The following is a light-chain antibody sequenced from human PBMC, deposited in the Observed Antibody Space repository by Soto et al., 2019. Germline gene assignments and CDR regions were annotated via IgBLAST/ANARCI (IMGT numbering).Light chain of an antibody. CDR3: QQRSNWPPV. CDR1: QSVRTY. CDR2: DAS. Sequence: EIVLTQSPATLSLSPGERATLSCRASQSVRTYLSYVAWYQQRPGQAPRLLIYDASNRATGIPARFSGSGSGTDFTLTISSLEPEDFAVYYCQQRSNWPPVFGGGTKVENK. J-gene: IGKJ4*01. V-gene: IGKV3-11*01.